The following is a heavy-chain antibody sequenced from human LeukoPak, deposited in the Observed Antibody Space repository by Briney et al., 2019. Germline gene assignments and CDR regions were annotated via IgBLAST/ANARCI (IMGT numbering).Heavy chain of an antibody. D-gene: IGHD2-15*01. J-gene: IGHJ5*02. CDR1: GYSFSTYR. CDR2: IYPGGADI. CDR3: ARVVADNWFDP. Sequence: GESLKISCKGSGYSFSTYRIGWVRQMPGKGLEWMGIIYPGGADIRYSPSFQGQVTMSVGKSIRTAHLQWSSLKASDTAMYYCARVVADNWFDPWGQGTLVTVSS. V-gene: IGHV5-51*01.